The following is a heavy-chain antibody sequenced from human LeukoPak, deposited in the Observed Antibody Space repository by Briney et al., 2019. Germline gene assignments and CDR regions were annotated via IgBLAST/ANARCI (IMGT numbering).Heavy chain of an antibody. CDR1: GFSVTSHS. V-gene: IGHV3-48*04. CDR2: ISSESGTK. Sequence: GGSLRLSCVASGFSVTSHSMNWVRQAPGKGLEWVSYISSESGTKYHADSVKGRFTISRDNAKNSLYLQMNSLRAEDTAVYYCARDVHDYDSSGYYRFDYWGQGTVVTVSS. CDR3: ARDVHDYDSSGYYRFDY. D-gene: IGHD3-22*01. J-gene: IGHJ4*02.